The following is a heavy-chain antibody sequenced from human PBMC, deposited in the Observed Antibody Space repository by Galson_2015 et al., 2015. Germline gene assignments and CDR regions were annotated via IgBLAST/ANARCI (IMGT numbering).Heavy chain of an antibody. D-gene: IGHD2-2*01. CDR1: GGSFNTYD. CDR3: ARDQGIVVVPAAMNWFDP. Sequence: SVKVSCKASGGSFNTYDISWVRQAPGQGLGWMGGIIPIFGTANYAQKFQGRVTITADESTSTAYMELSSLRSEDTAVYYCARDQGIVVVPAAMNWFDPWGQGTLVTVSS. CDR2: IIPIFGTA. V-gene: IGHV1-69*13. J-gene: IGHJ5*02.